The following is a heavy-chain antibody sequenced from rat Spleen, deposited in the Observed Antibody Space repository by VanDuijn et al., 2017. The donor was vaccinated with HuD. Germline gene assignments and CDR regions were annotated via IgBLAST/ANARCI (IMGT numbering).Heavy chain of an antibody. J-gene: IGHJ2*01. CDR2: IWGDGST. CDR1: GSSLTNYD. V-gene: IGHV2-1*01. D-gene: IGHD1-9*01. CDR3: THTTGIPYYFDY. Sequence: QVQLKESGPGLVQPSQTLSLTCTVSGSSLTNYDFHWIRQPPGKGLEWMGGIWGDGSTDYNSALKSRLSISRDTSKSQVFLKMNSLQTDDTAIYFCTHTTGIPYYFDYWGQGVMVTVSS.